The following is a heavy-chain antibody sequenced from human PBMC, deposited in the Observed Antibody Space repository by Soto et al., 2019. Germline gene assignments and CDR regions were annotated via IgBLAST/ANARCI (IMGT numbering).Heavy chain of an antibody. V-gene: IGHV3-23*01. D-gene: IGHD6-6*01. J-gene: IGHJ4*02. Sequence: PGGSLRLSCVASEFTFSNYVMHWVRQAPGKGLEWISVIRCYGAITYYADSVKGRFTISRDNSKNTLYLQMNSLRAEDTAVYYCAKNWDTTSSSSSHWGQGTLVTVSS. CDR2: IRCYGAIT. CDR1: EFTFSNYV. CDR3: AKNWDTTSSSSSH.